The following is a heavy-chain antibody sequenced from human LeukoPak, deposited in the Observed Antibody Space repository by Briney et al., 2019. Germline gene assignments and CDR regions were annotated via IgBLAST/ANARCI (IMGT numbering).Heavy chain of an antibody. CDR1: GFTFSNYW. V-gene: IGHV3-30*02. J-gene: IGHJ2*01. CDR3: AKVDWYLDL. Sequence: PGGSLRLSCATSGFTFSNYWMSWVRRAPGKGLEWVAFIRFDGNNKYYADSLKGRCTISRDNSNNTLYLEMNSLRAEDTAVYYCAKVDWYLDLWGRGTLVTVSS. CDR2: IRFDGNNK.